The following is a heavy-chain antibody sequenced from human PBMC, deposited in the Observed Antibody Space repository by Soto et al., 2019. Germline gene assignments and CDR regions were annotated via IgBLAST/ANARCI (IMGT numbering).Heavy chain of an antibody. CDR3: ASYSYGRRPFDY. Sequence: PSETLSLTCTVSGGSISSGDYYWSWIRQPPGKGLEWIGYIYYSGSTYYNPSLKSRVTISVDTSKNQFSLKLSSVTAADTAVYYCASYSYGRRPFDYWGQGTLVTVSS. V-gene: IGHV4-30-4*01. J-gene: IGHJ4*02. CDR2: IYYSGST. D-gene: IGHD5-18*01. CDR1: GGSISSGDYY.